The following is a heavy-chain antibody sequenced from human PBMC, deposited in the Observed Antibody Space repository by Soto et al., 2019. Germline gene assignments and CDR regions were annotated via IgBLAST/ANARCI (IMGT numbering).Heavy chain of an antibody. V-gene: IGHV3-64D*08. CDR2: ISSNGGST. Sequence: QPGGSLRLSCSASGFTFSSYAMHWVRQAPGKGLEYVSAISSNGGSTYYADSVKGRFTISRDNSKNTLYLQMSSLRAEDTAVYYCVKVYYSSSSIWGNFDYWGQGTLVTVSS. CDR1: GFTFSSYA. D-gene: IGHD6-6*01. J-gene: IGHJ4*02. CDR3: VKVYYSSSSIWGNFDY.